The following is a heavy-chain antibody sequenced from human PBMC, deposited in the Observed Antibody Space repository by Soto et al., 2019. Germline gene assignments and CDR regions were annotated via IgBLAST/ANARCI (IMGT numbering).Heavy chain of an antibody. V-gene: IGHV4-31*03. Sequence: SEXLSLTCTVSGGSISSGGYYWSWIRQHPGKGLEWIGYIYYSGSTYYNPSLKSRVTISVDTSKNQFSLKLSSVTAADTAVYYCARGFLYDYIWGSFNWFDPWGQRTLVTVSS. CDR3: ARGFLYDYIWGSFNWFDP. D-gene: IGHD3-16*01. J-gene: IGHJ5*02. CDR2: IYYSGST. CDR1: GGSISSGGYY.